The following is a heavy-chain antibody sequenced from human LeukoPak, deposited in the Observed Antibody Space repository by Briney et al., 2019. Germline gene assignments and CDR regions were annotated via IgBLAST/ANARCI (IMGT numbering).Heavy chain of an antibody. D-gene: IGHD1-26*01. CDR2: ISSSGSNI. J-gene: IGHJ4*02. CDR3: ARAGVGASDY. Sequence: PGGSLRLSCAASGFTFSSYEMNWVRQAPGKGLEWVSYISSSGSNIYYADSVKGRFTISRDNAKNSLYLQMNSLRAKDTAVYYWARAGVGASDYWGQGTLVTVSS. CDR1: GFTFSSYE. V-gene: IGHV3-48*03.